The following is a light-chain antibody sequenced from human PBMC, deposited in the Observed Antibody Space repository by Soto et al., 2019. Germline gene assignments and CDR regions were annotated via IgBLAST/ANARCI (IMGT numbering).Light chain of an antibody. CDR3: QQYGSSGT. CDR2: CAS. V-gene: IGKV3-20*01. CDR1: QSVSSSY. J-gene: IGKJ1*01. Sequence: EIVLTQSPGTLSLSPGERATLSCRASQSVSSSYLAWYQQKPGQAPRLLIYCASNRATGIPDRFSGSGSGTDFTLTISRLEPEDFAVYYCQQYGSSGTFGQGTKVDIK.